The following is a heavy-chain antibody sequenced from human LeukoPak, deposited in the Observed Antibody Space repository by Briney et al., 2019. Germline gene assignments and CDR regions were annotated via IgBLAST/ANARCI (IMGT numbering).Heavy chain of an antibody. J-gene: IGHJ4*02. Sequence: GGSLRLSCAASGFTFSSYEMNWVRQAPGKGLEWVSYISSSGSTIYYADSVKGRFTISRDNAKNSLYLQMNSLRAEDTAVYYCAKARTVTTLGPVDYWGQGTLVTVSS. CDR3: AKARTVTTLGPVDY. CDR1: GFTFSSYE. D-gene: IGHD4-17*01. V-gene: IGHV3-48*03. CDR2: ISSSGSTI.